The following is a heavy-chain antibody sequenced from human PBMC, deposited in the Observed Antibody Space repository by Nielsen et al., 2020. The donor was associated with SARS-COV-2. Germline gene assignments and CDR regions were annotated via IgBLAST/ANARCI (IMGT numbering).Heavy chain of an antibody. CDR3: ARDTKDVYCSGGSCYSEGFDY. CDR1: GYTFTSYD. CDR2: MNPNSGNT. J-gene: IGHJ4*02. Sequence: ASVKVSCKASGYTFTSYDINWVRQATGQGLEWMGWMNPNSGNTGYAQKFRGRVTMTRNTSISTAYMELSSLRSEDTAVYYCARDTKDVYCSGGSCYSEGFDYWGQGTLVTVSS. D-gene: IGHD2-15*01. V-gene: IGHV1-8*01.